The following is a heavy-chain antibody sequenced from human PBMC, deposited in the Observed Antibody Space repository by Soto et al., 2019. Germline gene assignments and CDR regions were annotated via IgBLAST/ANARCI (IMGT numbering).Heavy chain of an antibody. J-gene: IGHJ3*02. Sequence: GASVKVSCKASGGTFSSYAISWVRQAPGQGLEWMGGIIPIFGTANYAQKFQGRVTITADESTSTAYMELSSLRSEDTAVYYCARVSADELVGATRAHAFDIWGQGTMVTVS. CDR3: ARVSADELVGATRAHAFDI. D-gene: IGHD1-26*01. CDR1: GGTFSSYA. V-gene: IGHV1-69*13. CDR2: IIPIFGTA.